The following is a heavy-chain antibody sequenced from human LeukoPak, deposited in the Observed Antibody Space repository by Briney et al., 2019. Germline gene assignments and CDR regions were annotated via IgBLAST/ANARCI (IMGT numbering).Heavy chain of an antibody. V-gene: IGHV3-21*01. CDR3: AREGIQQDFDY. Sequence: GGSLRLSCAASGLTFSTYSMNWVRQAPGKGLEWVSSIGSSSTSIYYADSVKGRFTISRDSAENSLYLQMHNLRAEDTAVYYCAREGIQQDFDYWGQGTLVTVSS. CDR2: IGSSSTSI. D-gene: IGHD2-2*01. CDR1: GLTFSTYS. J-gene: IGHJ4*02.